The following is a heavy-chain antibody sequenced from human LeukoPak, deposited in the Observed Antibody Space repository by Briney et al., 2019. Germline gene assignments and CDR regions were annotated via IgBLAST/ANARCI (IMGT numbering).Heavy chain of an antibody. CDR1: AGSISTYY. Sequence: SETLSLTCTVSAGSISTYYWSWIRQPAGKGLEWIGRTDTSGSTNYNPSLKSRVTMSVDTSKNQFSLKLSSVTAADTAVYFCARDYEDAFDIWGQGTMVTVSS. J-gene: IGHJ3*02. CDR3: ARDYEDAFDI. V-gene: IGHV4-4*07. CDR2: TDTSGST. D-gene: IGHD3-16*01.